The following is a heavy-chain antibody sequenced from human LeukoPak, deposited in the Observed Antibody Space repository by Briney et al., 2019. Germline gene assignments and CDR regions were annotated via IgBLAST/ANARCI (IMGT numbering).Heavy chain of an antibody. V-gene: IGHV1-46*01. CDR2: IKPSGDNT. CDR1: GYTFTSYN. D-gene: IGHD3-22*01. J-gene: IGHJ4*02. Sequence: GASVKVSCKTSGYTFTSYNLHWVRQAPGQRLEWMGIIKPSGDNTHYAQKFQGRVTMTEDTSADTAYMELSSLRSEDTAVYYCATDAGDGGYYPTYWGQGTLVTVSS. CDR3: ATDAGDGGYYPTY.